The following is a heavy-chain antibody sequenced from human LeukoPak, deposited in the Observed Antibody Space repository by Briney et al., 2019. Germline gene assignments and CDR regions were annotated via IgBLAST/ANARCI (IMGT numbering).Heavy chain of an antibody. CDR3: AKDRTQGSGWYLIFDY. CDR1: GFTYSISA. J-gene: IGHJ4*02. D-gene: IGHD6-19*01. Sequence: GGSLRLSCAASGFTYSISAMSWVRQAPGKGLEWVATISGNSITTYYADSLKGRFIISRDPSKNTLYLQMNSLRAEDTAAYYCAKDRTQGSGWYLIFDYWSQGTLVTVSS. V-gene: IGHV3-23*01. CDR2: ISGNSITT.